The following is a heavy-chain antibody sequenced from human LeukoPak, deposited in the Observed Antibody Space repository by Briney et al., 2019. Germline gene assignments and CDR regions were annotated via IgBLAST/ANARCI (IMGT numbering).Heavy chain of an antibody. V-gene: IGHV3-7*05. Sequence: GGSLRLSCAASGFTFSSYWISWVRQAPGKGLEWVANIKQDGSEEVYVDSVKGRFTISRDNAKNSLFLQMNTLRAEDAAVYCCARDPYSSTWSYGMDVWGQGTTVTVSS. J-gene: IGHJ6*02. D-gene: IGHD6-6*01. CDR2: IKQDGSEE. CDR1: GFTFSSYW. CDR3: ARDPYSSTWSYGMDV.